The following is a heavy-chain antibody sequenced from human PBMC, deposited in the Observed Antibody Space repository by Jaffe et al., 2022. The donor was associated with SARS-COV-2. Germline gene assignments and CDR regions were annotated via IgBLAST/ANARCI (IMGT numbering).Heavy chain of an antibody. J-gene: IGHJ1*01. V-gene: IGHV3-21*01. CDR1: GFTFSSYS. D-gene: IGHD6-19*01. Sequence: EVQLVESGGGLVKPGGSLRLSCAASGFTFSSYSMNWVRQAPGKGLEWVSSISSSSSYIYYADSVKGRFTISRDNAKNSLYLQMNSLRAEDTAVYYCASMAENSGWDAEYFQHWGQGTLVTVSS. CDR3: ASMAENSGWDAEYFQH. CDR2: ISSSSSYI.